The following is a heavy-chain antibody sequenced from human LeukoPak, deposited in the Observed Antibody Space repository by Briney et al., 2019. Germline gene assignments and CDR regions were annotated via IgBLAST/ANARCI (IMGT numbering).Heavy chain of an antibody. Sequence: ASVKVSCKASGYTFTSYAMHWVRPAPGQRLEWMGWINAGNGNTKYSQKFQGRVTITRDTSASTAYMEPSSLRSEDTAVYYCARELVRGNWFDPWGQGTLVTVSS. D-gene: IGHD3-10*01. CDR1: GYTFTSYA. V-gene: IGHV1-3*01. J-gene: IGHJ5*02. CDR3: ARELVRGNWFDP. CDR2: INAGNGNT.